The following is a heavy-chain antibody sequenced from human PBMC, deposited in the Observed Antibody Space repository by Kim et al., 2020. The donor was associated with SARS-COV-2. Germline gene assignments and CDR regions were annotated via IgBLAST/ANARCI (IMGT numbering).Heavy chain of an antibody. CDR3: ARDQNYYDSSGYYRFDYYYGMEV. CDR1: GGTFSSYA. CDR2: IIPIFGTA. D-gene: IGHD3-22*01. V-gene: IGHV1-69*13. Sequence: SVKVSCKASGGTFSSYAISWVRQAPGQGLEWMGRIIPIFGTANYAQKFQGRVTITADESTSTAYMELSSLRSEDTAVYYCARDQNYYDSSGYYRFDYYYGMEVWGQGTTVTVSS. J-gene: IGHJ6*02.